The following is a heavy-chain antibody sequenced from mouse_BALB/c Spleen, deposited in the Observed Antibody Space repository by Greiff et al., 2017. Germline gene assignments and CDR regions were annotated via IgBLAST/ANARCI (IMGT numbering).Heavy chain of an antibody. D-gene: IGHD2-14*01. CDR3: ARGYRYDPYAMDY. Sequence: EVQLQQSGPGLVKPSQSLSLTCTVTGYSITSDYAWNWIRQFPGNKLEWMGYISYSGSTSYNPSLKSRISITRDTSKNQFFLQLNSVTTEDTATYYCARGYRYDPYAMDYWGQGTSVTVSS. J-gene: IGHJ4*01. V-gene: IGHV3-2*02. CDR1: GYSITSDYA. CDR2: ISYSGST.